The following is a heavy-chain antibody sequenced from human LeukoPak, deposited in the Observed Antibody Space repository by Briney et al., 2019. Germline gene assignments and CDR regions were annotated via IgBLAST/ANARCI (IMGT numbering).Heavy chain of an antibody. V-gene: IGHV3-11*01. CDR3: AGHARGSYLVH. CDR2: INSLSPRGT. J-gene: IGHJ4*02. Sequence: GGSLRLPCAASGFSFSDYYMSWIRQAPGKGLEWVSLINSLSPRGTSYGDSVKGRFTTSRDDAANSLFLQMNSLKVEDTAIYYCAGHARGSYLVHWGQGILVTVST. CDR1: GFSFSDYY. D-gene: IGHD6-6*01.